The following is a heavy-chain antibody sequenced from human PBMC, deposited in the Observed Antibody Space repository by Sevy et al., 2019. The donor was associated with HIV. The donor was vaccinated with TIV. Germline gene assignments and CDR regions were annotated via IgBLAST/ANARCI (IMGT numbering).Heavy chain of an antibody. CDR1: GFTFSSYS. V-gene: IGHV3-21*01. Sequence: GGSLRLSCAASGFTFSSYSMNWVRQAPGKGLEWVSSISSSSSYIYYADSVKGRFTISRDNAKNSLYLQMNSLRAEDTAVYYCARAPGDYGDQYYYYYGMDVWGQGTTVTVSS. CDR3: ARAPGDYGDQYYYYYGMDV. CDR2: ISSSSSYI. J-gene: IGHJ6*02. D-gene: IGHD4-17*01.